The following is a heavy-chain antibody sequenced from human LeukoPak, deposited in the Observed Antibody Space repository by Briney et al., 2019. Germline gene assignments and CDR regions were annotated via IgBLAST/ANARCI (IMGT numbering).Heavy chain of an antibody. CDR3: ARGQYNWNELPRGYFDY. CDR1: GGSISSYY. CDR2: IYYSGST. D-gene: IGHD1-1*01. J-gene: IGHJ4*02. Sequence: PSETLSLTCTVSGGSISSYYWSWIRQPPGKGLEWIGYIYYSGSTNYNPSLKSRVTISVDTSKNQFSLKLSSVTAADTAVYYCARGQYNWNELPRGYFDYWGQGTLVTVSS. V-gene: IGHV4-59*01.